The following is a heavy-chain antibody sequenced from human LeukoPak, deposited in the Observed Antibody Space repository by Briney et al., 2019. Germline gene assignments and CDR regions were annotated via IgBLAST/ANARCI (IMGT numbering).Heavy chain of an antibody. CDR2: IYYSGST. V-gene: IGHV4-39*07. CDR3: ARYSAGVYYYMDV. Sequence: SETLSLTCTVSGGSISSSSYYWGWIRQPPGKGLEWIGSIYYSGSTYYNPSLKSRVTISVDTSKNQFSLKLSSVTAADTAVYYCARYSAGVYYYMDVWGKGTTVTVSS. CDR1: GGSISSSSYY. D-gene: IGHD1-14*01. J-gene: IGHJ6*03.